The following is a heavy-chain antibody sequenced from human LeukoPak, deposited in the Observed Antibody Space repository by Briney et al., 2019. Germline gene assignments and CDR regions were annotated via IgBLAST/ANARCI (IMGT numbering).Heavy chain of an antibody. D-gene: IGHD2-15*01. CDR3: ARGGNCSGGSCYSDRGWFDP. CDR2: IYYSGST. Sequence: SETLSLTCTVSGGSISSYYWSWIRQPPGKGLEWIGYIYYSGSTNYNPSLKSRVTISVDTSKNQFSLKLRSVTAADTAVYYCARGGNCSGGSCYSDRGWFDPWGQGTLVIVSS. V-gene: IGHV4-59*01. J-gene: IGHJ5*02. CDR1: GGSISSYY.